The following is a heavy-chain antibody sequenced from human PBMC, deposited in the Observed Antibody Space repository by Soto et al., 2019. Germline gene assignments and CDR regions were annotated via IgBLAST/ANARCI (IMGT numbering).Heavy chain of an antibody. CDR3: ARVLIITTMPPASRSIDV. J-gene: IGHJ6*04. Sequence: PSDPLSSPVHSSGSPVRTYYWGGIRQPPGRGREWWAYIDYFGVTRYNSSLTGRVTISEDMSKNQLSLELTSVTAEDTGVYFCARVLIITTMPPASRSIDVCGKGTTVTVSS. CDR1: GSPVRTYY. CDR2: IDYFGVT. V-gene: IGHV4-59*02. D-gene: IGHD3-22*01.